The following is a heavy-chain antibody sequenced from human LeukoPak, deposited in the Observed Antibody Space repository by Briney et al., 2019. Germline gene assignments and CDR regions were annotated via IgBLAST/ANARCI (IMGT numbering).Heavy chain of an antibody. J-gene: IGHJ4*02. CDR2: IYYSGST. V-gene: IGHV4-59*08. CDR3: ARLGGYYDPPGY. D-gene: IGHD3-22*01. Sequence: SETLSLTCTVSGGSISSYYWSWIRQPPGKGLEWIGYIYYSGSTNYNPSLKSRVTISVDTSKNQFSLKVSSVTVADTAVYYCARLGGYYDPPGYWGQGTLVTVSS. CDR1: GGSISSYY.